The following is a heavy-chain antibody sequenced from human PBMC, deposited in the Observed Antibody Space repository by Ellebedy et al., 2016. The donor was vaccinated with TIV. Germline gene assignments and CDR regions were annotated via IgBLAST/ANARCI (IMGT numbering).Heavy chain of an antibody. V-gene: IGHV3-74*01. D-gene: IGHD5-12*01. Sequence: GESLKISXAASGFTFSSYWMHWVRQAPGKGLVWVSRINSDGSSTSYADSVKGRFTISRDNAKNTLYLQMNSLRAEDTAVYYCARERDRLRLRYYGMDVWGQGTTVTVSS. CDR2: INSDGSST. J-gene: IGHJ6*02. CDR1: GFTFSSYW. CDR3: ARERDRLRLRYYGMDV.